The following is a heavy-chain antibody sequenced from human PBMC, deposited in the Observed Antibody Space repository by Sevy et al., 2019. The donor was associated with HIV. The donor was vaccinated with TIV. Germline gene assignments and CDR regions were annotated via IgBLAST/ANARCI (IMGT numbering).Heavy chain of an antibody. CDR3: AREKGEIVVVPAALGMDV. V-gene: IGHV3-30*04. CDR1: GFTFSSYA. CDR2: ISYDGSNK. D-gene: IGHD2-2*01. Sequence: GGSLRLSCAASGFTFSSYAMHWVRQAPGKGLEWVAVISYDGSNKYYADSVKGRFTISRDNSKNTLYLQMNSLRAEDKAVYYWAREKGEIVVVPAALGMDVWGQGTTVTVSS. J-gene: IGHJ6*02.